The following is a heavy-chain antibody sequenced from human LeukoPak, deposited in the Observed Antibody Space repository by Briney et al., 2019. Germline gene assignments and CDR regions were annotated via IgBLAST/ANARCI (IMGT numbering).Heavy chain of an antibody. CDR3: ARDVVVVPAAIDSEGLDY. V-gene: IGHV3-9*03. CDR1: GFTFDDYA. CDR2: TSWNSGSI. Sequence: PGRSLRLSCAASGFTFDDYAMHWVRQAPGKGLEWVSGTSWNSGSIGYADSVKGRFTISRDNAKNSLYLQMNSLRAEDMALYYCARDVVVVPAAIDSEGLDYWGQGTLVTVSS. D-gene: IGHD2-2*01. J-gene: IGHJ4*02.